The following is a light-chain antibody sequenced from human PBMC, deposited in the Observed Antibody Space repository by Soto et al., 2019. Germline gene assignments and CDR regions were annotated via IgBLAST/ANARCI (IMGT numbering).Light chain of an antibody. V-gene: IGKV3-11*01. Sequence: EIVLTQSPATLSLSPGESATLSCRASQSVSSYLVWYQQKPGQAPRLLIYDASHRATGIPARFSGSGSGTDFTLTMSSLEPEDFAVYFCQQRSNWPLITFGQGTRLEIK. CDR3: QQRSNWPLIT. J-gene: IGKJ5*01. CDR1: QSVSSY. CDR2: DAS.